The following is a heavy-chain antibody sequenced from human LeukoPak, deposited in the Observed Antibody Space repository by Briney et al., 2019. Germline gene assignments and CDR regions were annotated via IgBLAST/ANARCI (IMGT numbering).Heavy chain of an antibody. CDR2: INRDGSER. J-gene: IGHJ6*04. D-gene: IGHD6-19*01. Sequence: GGSLRLSCVALEFEPTYFWMTWVRRAPGKGLEGVANINRDGSERFYLDSVRGRFTISRDNAKNSLYLQMNSLIAEDTAVYYCATFVGTVSGTYTVPGGLLVWGKGTTVSVSS. V-gene: IGHV3-7*01. CDR3: ATFVGTVSGTYTVPGGLLV. CDR1: EFEPTYFW.